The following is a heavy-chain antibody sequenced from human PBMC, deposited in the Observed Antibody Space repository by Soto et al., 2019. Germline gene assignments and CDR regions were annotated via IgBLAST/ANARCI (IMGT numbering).Heavy chain of an antibody. Sequence: SETLSLTCTVSGGSISSYYWNWIGQPPGKGLEWIGYIYYSGSTKYNPSLKSRVTISVDTSKNQFSLKLSSVTAADTAVYYCARAYCSGGSCYACSNWFDPWGQGTLVTVSS. V-gene: IGHV4-59*01. CDR2: IYYSGST. J-gene: IGHJ5*02. CDR1: GGSISSYY. CDR3: ARAYCSGGSCYACSNWFDP. D-gene: IGHD2-15*01.